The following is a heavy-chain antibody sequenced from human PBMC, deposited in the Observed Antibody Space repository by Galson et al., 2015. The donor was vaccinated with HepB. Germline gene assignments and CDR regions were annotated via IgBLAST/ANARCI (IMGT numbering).Heavy chain of an antibody. D-gene: IGHD3-9*01. J-gene: IGHJ5*02. CDR3: ARFILTDSTFDP. CDR1: GGSISSSSYY. CDR2: IYHSGST. V-gene: IGHV4-39*01. Sequence: SETLSLTCTVSGGSISSSSYYWGWIRQPPGKGLEWIGSIYHSGSTYYNPSLKSRVTISVDTSKNQFSLKLSSVSAADTAVFYCARFILTDSTFDPWGQGTLVTVSS.